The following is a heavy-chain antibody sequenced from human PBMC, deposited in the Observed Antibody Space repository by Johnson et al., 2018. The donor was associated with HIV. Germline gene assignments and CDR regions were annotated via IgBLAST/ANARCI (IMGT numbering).Heavy chain of an antibody. CDR3: ARDRTYSGYGKIACDI. J-gene: IGHJ3*02. D-gene: IGHD5-12*01. CDR1: GFTISSYG. CDR2: IRYDGSNK. Sequence: QVQLVESGGGVVQPGRSLRLSCAASGFTISSYGMHWVRQAPGKGLEWVAFIRYDGSNKYYADSLKGRFTISRDNSKNTLYLQMNSLRAEDTAVYYCARDRTYSGYGKIACDIWGQGTMVTVSS. V-gene: IGHV3-30*02.